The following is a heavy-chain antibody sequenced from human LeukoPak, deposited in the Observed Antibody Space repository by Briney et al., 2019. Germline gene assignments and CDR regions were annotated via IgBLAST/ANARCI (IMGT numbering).Heavy chain of an antibody. Sequence: GGSLRLSCAASGFTFSTYAMSWVRQAPGKGLEWVSSIGRSAGSTFYADSVKGRFTISRDNSKSTLYLQMNSLRAEDTAVYYCANLFGASSWYLKGNYFQHWGQGTLVTASS. J-gene: IGHJ1*01. CDR3: ANLFGASSWYLKGNYFQH. CDR1: GFTFSTYA. CDR2: IGRSAGST. V-gene: IGHV3-23*01. D-gene: IGHD6-13*01.